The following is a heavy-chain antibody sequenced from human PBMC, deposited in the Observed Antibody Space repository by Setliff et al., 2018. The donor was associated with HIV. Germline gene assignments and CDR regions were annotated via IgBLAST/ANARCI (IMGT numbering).Heavy chain of an antibody. Sequence: SETLSLTCTVSGGSININNYYWGWIRQPPGKGLEWIGSTYYSGITYYNPSLRSRVTISIDTSKNQFSLKLNSVTAADTAMYYCAREITTAGTLRDYWGQGTLVTVSS. CDR1: GGSININNYY. CDR3: AREITTAGTLRDY. V-gene: IGHV4-39*07. CDR2: TYYSGIT. J-gene: IGHJ4*02. D-gene: IGHD6-13*01.